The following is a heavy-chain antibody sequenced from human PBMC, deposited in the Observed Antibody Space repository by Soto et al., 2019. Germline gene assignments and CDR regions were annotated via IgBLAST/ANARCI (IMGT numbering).Heavy chain of an antibody. V-gene: IGHV1-18*04. CDR1: GYDFIGHG. J-gene: IGHJ5*01. D-gene: IGHD6-19*01. CDR2: INSYNGDT. CDR3: ARDQWLKVPAVVWDKFDS. Sequence: QVQLVQSGGEEKKPGASVKVSCKASGYDFIGHGISWVRQARGQGLEWMGWINSYNGDTKYARKYQDRITLTKDKSTRTVYMELTSLRSDDKAVYYCARDQWLKVPAVVWDKFDSWGQGTLVTVSS.